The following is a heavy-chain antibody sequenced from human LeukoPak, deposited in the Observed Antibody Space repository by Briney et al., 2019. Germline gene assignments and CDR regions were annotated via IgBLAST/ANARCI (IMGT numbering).Heavy chain of an antibody. CDR1: GYTFTSYG. D-gene: IGHD1-26*01. J-gene: IGHJ5*02. CDR2: ISAYNGNT. V-gene: IGHV1-18*01. Sequence: GASVKVSCKASGYTFTSYGISWVRQAPGQGLEWMGWISAYNGNTNYAQKFQGRVTMTTDTSTSTAYMELRSLRSDDTAVYYCARDNSVGETAWWFDPWGQGTLVTVSS. CDR3: ARDNSVGETAWWFDP.